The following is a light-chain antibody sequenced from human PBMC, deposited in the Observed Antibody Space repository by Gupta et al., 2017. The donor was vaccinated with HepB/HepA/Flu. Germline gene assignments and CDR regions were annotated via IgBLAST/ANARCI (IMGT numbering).Light chain of an antibody. CDR2: GAS. V-gene: IGKV3-20*01. CDR3: QQYGSSPPYT. J-gene: IGKJ2*01. Sequence: VLTQSPGTVSLSPGERATLSCRASQSVSSSYLAWYQQKPGQAPRLLIYGASSRATGIPDRFSGSGSGTDFTLTISRLEPEDFAVYYCQQYGSSPPYTFGQGTKLEIK. CDR1: QSVSSSY.